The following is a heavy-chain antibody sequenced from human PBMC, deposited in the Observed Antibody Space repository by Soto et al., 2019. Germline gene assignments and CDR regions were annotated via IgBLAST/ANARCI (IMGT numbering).Heavy chain of an antibody. J-gene: IGHJ3*02. CDR3: AHRHELGSFDI. CDR1: GFTFSNAW. D-gene: IGHD1-26*01. Sequence: GGSLRLSCAASGFTFSNAWMSWVRQAAGKGLEWVGRIKSKTDGGTTDYAAPVKGRFTISRDDSKNTLYLQMNSLKTEDTAVYYCAHRHELGSFDIWGQGTKVTVSS. CDR2: IKSKTDGGTT. V-gene: IGHV3-15*01.